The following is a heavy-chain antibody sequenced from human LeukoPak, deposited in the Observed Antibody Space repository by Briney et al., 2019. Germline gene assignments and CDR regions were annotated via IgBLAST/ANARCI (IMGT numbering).Heavy chain of an antibody. D-gene: IGHD3-22*01. CDR2: INHSGST. Sequence: SETLSLTCAVYGGSFSGYYWSWIRQPPGKGLEWIEEINHSGSTNYNPSLKSRVTISVDTSKNQFSLKLSSVTAADTAVYYCARGSARITMIANQRYYYYYGMDVWGQGTTVTVSS. V-gene: IGHV4-34*01. J-gene: IGHJ6*02. CDR1: GGSFSGYY. CDR3: ARGSARITMIANQRYYYYYGMDV.